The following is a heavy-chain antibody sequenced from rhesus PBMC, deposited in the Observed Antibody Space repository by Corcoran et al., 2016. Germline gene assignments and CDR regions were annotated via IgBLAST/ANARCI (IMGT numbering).Heavy chain of an antibody. D-gene: IGHD1-44*01. Sequence: QVTLKESGPALVNPTQTLTLTCTFSGFSLSTGGLCVGWLRQPSRKTLEWLAHIYWDDDNRYSTSLKRRLTISKDTSKNQVVLTLTNMDPMDTATYYCARRRIVGTIYSHFDYWGQGVLVTVSS. V-gene: IGHV2-1*01. CDR3: ARRRIVGTIYSHFDY. J-gene: IGHJ4*01. CDR1: GFSLSTGGLC. CDR2: IYWDDDN.